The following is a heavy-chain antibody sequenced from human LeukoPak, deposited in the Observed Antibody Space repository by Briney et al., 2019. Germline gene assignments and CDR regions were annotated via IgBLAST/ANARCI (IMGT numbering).Heavy chain of an antibody. CDR2: ISYDGSNK. D-gene: IGHD4-17*01. J-gene: IGHJ4*02. CDR1: GFTFSSYA. Sequence: GGSLRLSCAASGFTFSSYAMHWVRQAPGKGLEWVAAISYDGSNKYYADSVKGRFTISRDNSKNTLYLQMNSLRAEDTAVYYCARDHYGDYVKDYWGQGTLVTVSS. V-gene: IGHV3-30-3*01. CDR3: ARDHYGDYVKDY.